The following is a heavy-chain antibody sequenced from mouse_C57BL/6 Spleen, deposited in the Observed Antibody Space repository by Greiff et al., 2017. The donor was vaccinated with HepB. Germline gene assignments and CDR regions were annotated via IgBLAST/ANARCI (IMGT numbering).Heavy chain of an antibody. Sequence: QVQLQQSGPELVKPGASVKISCKASGYAFSSSWMNWVKQRPGKGLEWIGRIYPGDGDTNYNGKFKGKATLTADKSSSTAYMQLSSLTSEDSAVYFCASLLWGGYWGQVTTLTVSS. J-gene: IGHJ2*01. D-gene: IGHD2-1*01. CDR2: IYPGDGDT. V-gene: IGHV1-82*01. CDR3: ASLLWGGY. CDR1: GYAFSSSW.